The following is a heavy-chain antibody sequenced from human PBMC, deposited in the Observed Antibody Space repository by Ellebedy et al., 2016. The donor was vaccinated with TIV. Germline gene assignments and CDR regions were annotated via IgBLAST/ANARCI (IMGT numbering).Heavy chain of an antibody. J-gene: IGHJ4*02. V-gene: IGHV1-2*02. CDR1: GYSFTGYY. Sequence: AASVKVSCKTSGYSFTGYYIHWVRQAPGQGPEWMGWIHPNTGDAIYAQKFQGRVTMTRDTSISTAYMEVSSLRSDDTALYYCVRSASGYYASLDYWGQGTLVTVSS. CDR2: IHPNTGDA. D-gene: IGHD3-22*01. CDR3: VRSASGYYASLDY.